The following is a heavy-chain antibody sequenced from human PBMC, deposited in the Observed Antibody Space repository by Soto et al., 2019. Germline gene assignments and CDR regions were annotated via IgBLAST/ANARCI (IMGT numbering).Heavy chain of an antibody. CDR3: ARGLGYCSGVSCYYHYYMYV. J-gene: IGHJ6*03. CDR2: IYYSGST. Sequence: SETLSLTCTVSGGSISSNIYYWGCIRQPPGKGLEWVGSIYYSGSTYYNPSLKSRLNMSVDTSKNQFSLNLSSVTAADTAVYFCARGLGYCSGVSCYYHYYMYVWSKGTTVTVSS. V-gene: IGHV4-39*01. D-gene: IGHD2-15*01. CDR1: GGSISSNIYY.